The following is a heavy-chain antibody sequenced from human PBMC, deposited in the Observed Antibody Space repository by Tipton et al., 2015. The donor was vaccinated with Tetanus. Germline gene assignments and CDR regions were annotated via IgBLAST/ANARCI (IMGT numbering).Heavy chain of an antibody. V-gene: IGHV4-61*08. CDR3: ARANYDNFKKGPFDS. J-gene: IGHJ4*02. CDR1: GGSVRGGDYS. CDR2: VSYSGRT. D-gene: IGHD3-3*01. Sequence: TLSLTCTVSGGSVRGGDYSWNWIRQPPGKGLEWLAYVSYSGRTNSNYFLKSRITASHDTSTNQFFLRLISVTSADTAVYYCARANYDNFKKGPFDSWGQGTLVIVSS.